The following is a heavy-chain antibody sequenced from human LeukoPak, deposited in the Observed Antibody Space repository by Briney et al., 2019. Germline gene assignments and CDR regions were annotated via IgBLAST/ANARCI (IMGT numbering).Heavy chain of an antibody. CDR1: GGSISSSNW. CDR2: IYHSGST. J-gene: IGHJ5*02. CDR3: ARLPYCSTTSCYYWFDP. D-gene: IGHD2-2*01. V-gene: IGHV4-4*02. Sequence: SETLSLTCAVSGGSISSSNWWSWVRQPPGKGLEWIGEIYHSGSTKYNPSLKRRVTISVDTSKNQFSLKLSSVPAADTAVYYCARLPYCSTTSCYYWFDPWGQGTLVTVSS.